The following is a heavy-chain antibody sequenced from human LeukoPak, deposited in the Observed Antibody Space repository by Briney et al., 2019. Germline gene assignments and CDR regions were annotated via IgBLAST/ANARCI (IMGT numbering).Heavy chain of an antibody. J-gene: IGHJ6*02. V-gene: IGHV1-69*13. D-gene: IGHD3-22*01. CDR2: IIPIFGTA. CDR3: ASSSGPAYYYYGMDV. Sequence: SVKVSCKASGGTFSSYAISWVRQAPGQGLEWMGGIIPIFGTANYAQKFQGRVTITADESTSTAYMELSSLRSEDTAVYYRASSSGPAYYYYGMDVWGQGTTVTVSS. CDR1: GGTFSSYA.